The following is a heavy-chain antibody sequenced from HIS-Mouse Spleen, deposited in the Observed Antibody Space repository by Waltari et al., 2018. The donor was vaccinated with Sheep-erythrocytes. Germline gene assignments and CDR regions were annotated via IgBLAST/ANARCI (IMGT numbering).Heavy chain of an antibody. Sequence: QFQLVQSGAEVKKPGSSVTVSCKASGGTFSSYAISWVRQAPGQGVEWMGRIIPILGIANYAQKFQGRVTITADKSTSTAYMELSSLRSEDTAVYYCAQTGATTPHFDYWGQGTLVTVSS. CDR2: IIPILGIA. J-gene: IGHJ4*02. CDR1: GGTFSSYA. D-gene: IGHD1-26*01. CDR3: AQTGATTPHFDY. V-gene: IGHV1-69*04.